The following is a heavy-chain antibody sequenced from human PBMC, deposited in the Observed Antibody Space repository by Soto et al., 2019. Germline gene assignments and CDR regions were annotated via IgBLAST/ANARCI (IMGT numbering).Heavy chain of an antibody. CDR3: AKEQWCPGYSSGWYCPFDY. V-gene: IGHV3-30*18. J-gene: IGHJ4*02. D-gene: IGHD6-19*01. CDR1: GFTFSSYG. Sequence: QPGVSLRLSCAASGFTFSSYGMHWVRQAPGKGLEWVAVISYDGSSKYYADSVKGRFTISRDNSKNTLYLQMNSLRAEDTAVYYCAKEQWCPGYSSGWYCPFDYWGQGT. CDR2: ISYDGSSK.